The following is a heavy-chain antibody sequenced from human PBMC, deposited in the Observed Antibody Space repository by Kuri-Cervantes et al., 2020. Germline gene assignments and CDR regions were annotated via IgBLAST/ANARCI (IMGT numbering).Heavy chain of an antibody. CDR3: AKEGTAMVTGFDY. V-gene: IGHV3-48*01. D-gene: IGHD5-18*01. CDR2: ISSSSSTI. CDR1: GFTFSSYS. Sequence: GESLKISCAASGFTFSSYSMNWVRQAPGKGLEWVSYISSSSSTIYYADSVKGRFTISRDNAKNSLYLQMNSLRAEDTAVYYCAKEGTAMVTGFDYWGQGTLVTVSS. J-gene: IGHJ4*02.